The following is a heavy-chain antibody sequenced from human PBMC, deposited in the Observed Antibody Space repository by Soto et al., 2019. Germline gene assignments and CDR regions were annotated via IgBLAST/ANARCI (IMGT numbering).Heavy chain of an antibody. CDR3: ARGDVDTVAQADY. CDR1: GFTFSDHY. CDR2: ISSSGDYR. J-gene: IGHJ4*02. Sequence: QVQLLESGGGLVKPGGSLRLSCTASGFTFSDHYMSWIRQAPWKGLEWVSYISSSGDYRNYADSVKDRFTISRDNTKHSLYLQMNSLRAEDTAVYYCARGDVDTVAQADYWGQGTLVTVSS. V-gene: IGHV3-11*03. D-gene: IGHD5-12*01.